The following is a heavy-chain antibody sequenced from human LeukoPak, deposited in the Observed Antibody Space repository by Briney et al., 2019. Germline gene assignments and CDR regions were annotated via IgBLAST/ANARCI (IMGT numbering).Heavy chain of an antibody. CDR2: FDPEDGET. J-gene: IGHJ1*01. CDR1: GYTLTELS. V-gene: IGHV1-24*01. D-gene: IGHD6-13*01. Sequence: ASVKVSCKVSGYTLTELSMHWVRQAPGKGLECMGRFDPEDGETIYAQKFQGRVTMTEDTSTNTAYMELSSLRSEDTAVYYCATQQLVRFVLRFQHWGQGTLVTVSS. CDR3: ATQQLVRFVLRFQH.